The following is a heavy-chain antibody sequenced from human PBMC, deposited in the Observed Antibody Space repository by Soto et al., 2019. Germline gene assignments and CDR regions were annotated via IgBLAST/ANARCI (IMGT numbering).Heavy chain of an antibody. CDR1: GFTFSSYA. Sequence: GGSLRLSCSASGFTFSSYAMHWVRQAPGKGLEYVSAISSNGVSTYYADSVKGRFTISRDNSKNTLYLQMSSLRTEDTAVYYCVKVRSYSSNWYGVLEYYGMDVWGQGTTVTVSS. V-gene: IGHV3-64D*08. D-gene: IGHD6-13*01. CDR3: VKVRSYSSNWYGVLEYYGMDV. J-gene: IGHJ6*02. CDR2: ISSNGVST.